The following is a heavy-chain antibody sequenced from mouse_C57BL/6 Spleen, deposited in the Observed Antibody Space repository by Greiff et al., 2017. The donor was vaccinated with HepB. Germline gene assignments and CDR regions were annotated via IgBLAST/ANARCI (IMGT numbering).Heavy chain of an antibody. CDR2: ISDGGSYT. J-gene: IGHJ3*01. CDR3: ARDGYYPFWFAY. V-gene: IGHV5-4*01. CDR1: GFTFSSYA. Sequence: EVQVVESGGGLVKPGGSLKLSCAASGFTFSSYAMSWVRQTPEKRLEWVATISDGGSYTYYPDNVKGRFTISRDNAKNNLYLQMSHLKSEDTAMYYCARDGYYPFWFAYWGQGTLVTVSA. D-gene: IGHD2-3*01.